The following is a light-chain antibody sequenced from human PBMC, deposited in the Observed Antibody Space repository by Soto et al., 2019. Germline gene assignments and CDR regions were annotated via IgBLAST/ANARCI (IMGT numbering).Light chain of an antibody. V-gene: IGKV1D-12*01. Sequence: DLQMTQSPSCVSESVGDRFAISCQASQGISRSLAWYQKKPGKAPKLLIYAASSLQSGVPSRLRGSGSGTDLTLTISSLKHEDSAIYYCQQADTSTITFGHGTRLEIK. J-gene: IGKJ5*01. CDR1: QGISRS. CDR2: AAS. CDR3: QQADTSTIT.